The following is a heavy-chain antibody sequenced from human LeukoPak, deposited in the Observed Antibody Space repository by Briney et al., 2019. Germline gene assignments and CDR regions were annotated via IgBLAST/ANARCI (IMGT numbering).Heavy chain of an antibody. CDR3: ARRSRGRGGLFGHGAEPANRYFDY. CDR2: IYYSGST. Sequence: SETLSLTCTVSGGSISSYYWSWIRQPPGKGLEWIGYIYYSGSTNYNPSLKSRVTISVDTSKNQFSLKLSSVTAADTAVYYCARRSRGRGGLFGHGAEPANRYFDYWGQGTLVTVSS. V-gene: IGHV4-59*01. D-gene: IGHD6-19*01. J-gene: IGHJ4*02. CDR1: GGSISSYY.